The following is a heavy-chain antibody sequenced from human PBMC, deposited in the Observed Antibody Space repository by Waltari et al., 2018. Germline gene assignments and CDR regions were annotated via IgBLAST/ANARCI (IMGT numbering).Heavy chain of an antibody. J-gene: IGHJ1*01. CDR3: ARSAAIVVRGRYFQY. CDR1: GVSPFSAYY. Sequence: QAQLQQCGAGLVKPSATLSLSCAVHGVSPFSAYYWNWVRQVPGKGLEWIGEINDRGVTNYNPSLESRVAISVDTSKKQFSLTLTSVTAADTAVYYCARSAAIVVRGRYFQYWGQGTPVTVSS. CDR2: INDRGVT. D-gene: IGHD3-10*01. V-gene: IGHV4-34*02.